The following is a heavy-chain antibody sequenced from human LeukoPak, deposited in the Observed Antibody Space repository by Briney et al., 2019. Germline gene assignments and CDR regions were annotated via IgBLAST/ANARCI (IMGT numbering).Heavy chain of an antibody. CDR2: ISAYNGNT. CDR1: GYTFTSYG. D-gene: IGHD1/OR15-1a*01. CDR3: ARDLAWGYVEQRLGWLDP. Sequence: GASVKVSCKASGYTFTSYGISWVRQAPGQGLEWMGWISAYNGNTNYAQKFQGRFTMTTDTSTTTAYMELRSLRFDDTAVYYCARDLAWGYVEQRLGWLDPWGQGALVTVSS. V-gene: IGHV1-18*01. J-gene: IGHJ5*02.